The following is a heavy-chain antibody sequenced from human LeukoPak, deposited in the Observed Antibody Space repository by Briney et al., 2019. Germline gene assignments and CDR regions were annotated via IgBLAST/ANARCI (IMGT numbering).Heavy chain of an antibody. J-gene: IGHJ4*02. CDR2: INPNSGGT. CDR1: GYTFTGYY. V-gene: IGHV1-2*02. D-gene: IGHD3-22*01. Sequence: ASVKVSCKASGYTFTGYYMHWVRQAPGQGLEWMGWINPNSGGTNYAQKSQGRVTMTRDTSISTAYMELSRLRSDDTAVYYCARAPSYYYDSSGYYHPLAPFDYWGQGTLVTVSS. CDR3: ARAPSYYYDSSGYYHPLAPFDY.